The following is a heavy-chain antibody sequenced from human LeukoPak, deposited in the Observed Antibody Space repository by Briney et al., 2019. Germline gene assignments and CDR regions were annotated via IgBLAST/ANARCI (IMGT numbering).Heavy chain of an antibody. D-gene: IGHD3-10*01. V-gene: IGHV4-39*07. CDR1: GGSINSSDYY. Sequence: SETLSLTCPVSGGSINSSDYYWGWIRQPPGKGLEWIGSIYYSGTTYYTPSLKSRVTISVDTSKNQFSLKLSSVTAADTAVYYCARRVIEENYFDYWGQGSLVTVSS. CDR2: IYYSGTT. CDR3: ARRVIEENYFDY. J-gene: IGHJ4*02.